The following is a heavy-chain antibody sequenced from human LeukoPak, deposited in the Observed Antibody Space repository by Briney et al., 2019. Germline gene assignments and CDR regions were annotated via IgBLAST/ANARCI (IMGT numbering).Heavy chain of an antibody. J-gene: IGHJ4*02. Sequence: SQTLSLTCAISGDSVSSNSAAWNWIRQSPSRGLEWLGRTYYRSKWYNDYAVSVKSRITINPDTSKNQFSLQLNSVTPEDTAVYYCARSGGGTVTTDLLIDYWGQGTLVTVSS. CDR2: TYYRSKWYN. CDR1: GDSVSSNSAA. CDR3: ARSGGGTVTTDLLIDY. D-gene: IGHD4-17*01. V-gene: IGHV6-1*01.